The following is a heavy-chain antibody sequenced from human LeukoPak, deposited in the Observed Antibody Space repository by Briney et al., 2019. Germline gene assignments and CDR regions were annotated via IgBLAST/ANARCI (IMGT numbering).Heavy chain of an antibody. CDR2: IYYSGST. Sequence: PSETLSLTCTVSGGSISSSSYYWGWIRQPPGKGLEWIGSIYYSGSTYYNPSLKSRVTISVDTSKNQFSLKLSSVTAADTAVYYCARGGYSCGTGIDYWGQGTLVTVSS. V-gene: IGHV4-39*07. CDR1: GGSISSSSYY. CDR3: ARGGYSCGTGIDY. D-gene: IGHD5-18*01. J-gene: IGHJ4*02.